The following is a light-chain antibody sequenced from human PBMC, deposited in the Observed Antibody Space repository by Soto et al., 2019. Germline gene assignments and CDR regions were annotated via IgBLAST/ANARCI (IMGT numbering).Light chain of an antibody. CDR3: QQRSNWPPYT. J-gene: IGKJ2*01. V-gene: IGKV3-11*01. Sequence: EIVLTQSPGTLSLSPGERAAISCRASQSVSSYLAWYQQKPGQAPRLLIYDASNRATGIPARFSGSGSGTDFTLTISSLEPEDFAVYYCQQRSNWPPYTFGQGTKLEIK. CDR1: QSVSSY. CDR2: DAS.